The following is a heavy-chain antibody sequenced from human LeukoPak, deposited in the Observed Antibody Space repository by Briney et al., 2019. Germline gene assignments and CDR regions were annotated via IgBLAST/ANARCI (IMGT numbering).Heavy chain of an antibody. Sequence: SETLSLTCTVSGGSISRSSYYWGWIRQPPGKGLEWIGSIFYSGSTYYNPSLKSRVTISVDTSKNQFSLKLSSVTAADTAVYYCARTRRATDDAFDIWGQGTMVTVSS. D-gene: IGHD5-12*01. J-gene: IGHJ3*02. CDR1: GGSISRSSYY. CDR2: IFYSGST. V-gene: IGHV4-39*01. CDR3: ARTRRATDDAFDI.